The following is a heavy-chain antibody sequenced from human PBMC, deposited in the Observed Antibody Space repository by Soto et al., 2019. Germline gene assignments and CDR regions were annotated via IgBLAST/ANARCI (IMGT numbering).Heavy chain of an antibody. D-gene: IGHD6-19*01. CDR3: AKDLRNSISSGWYGY. J-gene: IGHJ4*02. CDR1: GFTFSSYG. Sequence: QVQLVESGGGVVQPGRSLRLSCAASGFTFSSYGMHWVRQAPGKGLEWVAVISYDGSNKYYADSVKGRFTISRDNSKNTLYLQMNSLRAEDTAVYYCAKDLRNSISSGWYGYWGQGTLVTVSS. V-gene: IGHV3-30*18. CDR2: ISYDGSNK.